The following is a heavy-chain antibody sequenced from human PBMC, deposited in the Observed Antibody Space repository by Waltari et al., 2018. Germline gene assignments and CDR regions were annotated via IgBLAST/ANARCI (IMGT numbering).Heavy chain of an antibody. V-gene: IGHV1-2*02. D-gene: IGHD3-3*01. CDR3: ARDIPSYYDFWSGYYRDAFDI. Sequence: QVQLVQSGAEVKKPGASVKVSCKASGYTFTGYYMHWVRQAPGQGLEWMGWINPNSGGTNYAQKFQGRVTMTRDTSISTAYMELSRLGSDDTAVYYCARDIPSYYDFWSGYYRDAFDIWGQGTMVTVSS. J-gene: IGHJ3*02. CDR2: INPNSGGT. CDR1: GYTFTGYY.